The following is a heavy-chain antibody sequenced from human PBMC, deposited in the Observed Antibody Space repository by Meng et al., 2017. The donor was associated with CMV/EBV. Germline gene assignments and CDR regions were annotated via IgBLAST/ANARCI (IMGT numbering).Heavy chain of an antibody. D-gene: IGHD3-10*01. V-gene: IGHV4-34*01. J-gene: IGHJ4*02. CDR1: GWSFSGYY. CDR2: INHSGST. Sequence: GSLRLSCAVYGWSFSGYYWNWIRQPPGKGLEWIGEINHSGSTNYNPSLKSRVTISVDTSKNQFSLKLSSVTAADTAVYYCARGRSFYGSGSYSYWGQGTLVTVSS. CDR3: ARGRSFYGSGSYSY.